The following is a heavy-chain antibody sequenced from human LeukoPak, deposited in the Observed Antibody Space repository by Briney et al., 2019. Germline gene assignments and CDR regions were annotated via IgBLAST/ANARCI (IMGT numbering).Heavy chain of an antibody. CDR1: GFTFSDYW. CDR3: NTDSLVLNY. J-gene: IGHJ4*02. V-gene: IGHV3-7*03. CDR2: IKQDGSII. D-gene: IGHD3-16*01. Sequence: QPGGSLRLSCAASGFTFSDYWMTWVRQAPGKGLEWVANIKQDGSIIWYVDSVKGRFTISRDDSKNTLYLQMNSLKSEDTAVYYCNTDSLVLNYWGQGTLVTVSS.